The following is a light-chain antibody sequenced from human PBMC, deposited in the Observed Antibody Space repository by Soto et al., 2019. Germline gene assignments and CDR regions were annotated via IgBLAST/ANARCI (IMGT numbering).Light chain of an antibody. Sequence: QSVLTQPPSASGTPGQRVTVSCSGSRSNIGNNYVYWYQQVPGTAPKLLMHSNNQRPSGVPDRFSASKSGSSASLAISGLRSEDEADYYCATWDDNLSGPSWVFGGGTKLTVL. CDR3: ATWDDNLSGPSWV. CDR1: RSNIGNNY. V-gene: IGLV1-47*02. J-gene: IGLJ3*02. CDR2: SNN.